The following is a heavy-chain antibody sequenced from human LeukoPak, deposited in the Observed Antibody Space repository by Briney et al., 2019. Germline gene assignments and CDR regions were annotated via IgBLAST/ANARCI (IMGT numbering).Heavy chain of an antibody. D-gene: IGHD3-22*01. V-gene: IGHV4-61*08. CDR2: IYYSGST. CDR3: ARGGSSGYLNWFDP. CDR1: GDSISSRGYY. J-gene: IGHJ5*02. Sequence: KPSETLSLTCTVSGDSISSRGYYWSWIRQPPGKGLEWIGYIYYSGSTNYNPSLKSRVTISVDTSKNQFSLKLSSVTAADTAVYYCARGGSSGYLNWFDPWGQGTLVTVSS.